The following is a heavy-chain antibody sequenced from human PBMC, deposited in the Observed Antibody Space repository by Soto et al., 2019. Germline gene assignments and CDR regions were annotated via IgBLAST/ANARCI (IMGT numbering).Heavy chain of an antibody. Sequence: PGGSLRLSCAASGFTFSSYAMTWVRQAPGKGLEWVSSISGSGGSTYYADSVKGRFTISRDNSKNTLFLQMNSLRVEDTAIYYCAKLIDSAGTGYWGQGTLVTVSS. CDR3: AKLIDSAGTGY. CDR1: GFTFSSYA. V-gene: IGHV3-23*01. CDR2: ISGSGGST. D-gene: IGHD6-13*01. J-gene: IGHJ4*02.